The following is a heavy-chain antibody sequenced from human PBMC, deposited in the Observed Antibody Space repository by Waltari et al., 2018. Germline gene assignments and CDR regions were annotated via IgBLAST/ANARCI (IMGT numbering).Heavy chain of an antibody. D-gene: IGHD6-6*01. CDR2: IYYSGST. CDR1: GGSISSGDYY. V-gene: IGHV4-30-4*08. J-gene: IGHJ6*02. Sequence: QVQLQESGPGLVKPSQTLSLTCTVSGGSISSGDYYWSWIRPPPGKGLEWIGYIYYSGSTYYNPSLKSRVTISVDTSKNQFSLKLSSVTAADTAVYYCARVRVVGSSSGYYYGMDVWGQGTTVTVSS. CDR3: ARVRVVGSSSGYYYGMDV.